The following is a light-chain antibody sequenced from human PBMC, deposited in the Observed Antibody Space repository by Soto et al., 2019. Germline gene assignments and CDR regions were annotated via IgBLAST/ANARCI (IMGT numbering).Light chain of an antibody. J-gene: IGLJ2*01. Sequence: QSALTQPASVSGSPGQSITISCTGTSSDIGGYNYVSWYQQHPGKAPKLMIYEVSNRPSGVSNRFSGSKSGNTASLTISGLQAEEDADYYCSSFRSTTTLFGGGTKLTVL. CDR3: SSFRSTTTL. V-gene: IGLV2-14*01. CDR2: EVS. CDR1: SSDIGGYNY.